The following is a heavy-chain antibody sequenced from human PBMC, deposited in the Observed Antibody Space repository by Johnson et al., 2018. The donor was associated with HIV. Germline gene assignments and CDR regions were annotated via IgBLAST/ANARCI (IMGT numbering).Heavy chain of an antibody. J-gene: IGHJ3*02. CDR3: VRETETLWAFDI. Sequence: QVQLVESGGGVVQPGRSLRLSCVGSGFTFSNYALHCVRQAPGKGLEWVALISYDGNHKNYADSVKGRFTISRDNYKSTVYLQMNSLRPEDTALYYCVRETETLWAFDIWGQGTTVTVSS. D-gene: IGHD5-24*01. CDR2: ISYDGNHK. CDR1: GFTFSNYA. V-gene: IGHV3-30*04.